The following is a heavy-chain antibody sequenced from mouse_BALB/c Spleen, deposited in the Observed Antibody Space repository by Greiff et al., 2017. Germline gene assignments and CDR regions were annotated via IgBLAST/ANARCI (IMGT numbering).Heavy chain of an antibody. CDR3: ARYTNGFGVPYYYGYKGYYFDY. CDR2: ISYSGST. CDR1: GYSITSDYA. J-gene: IGHJ2*01. V-gene: IGHV3-2*02. Sequence: DVMLVESGPGLVKPSQSLSLTCTVTGYSITSDYAWNWIRQFPGNKLEWMGYISYSGSTSYNPSLKSRISITRDTSKNQFFLQLNSVTTEDTATYYCARYTNGFGVPYYYGYKGYYFDYWGQGTTLTVSS. D-gene: IGHD1-2*01.